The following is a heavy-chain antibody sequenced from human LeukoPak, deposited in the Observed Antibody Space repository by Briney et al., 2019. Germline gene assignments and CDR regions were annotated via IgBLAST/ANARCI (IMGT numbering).Heavy chain of an antibody. Sequence: ASVKVSCKASGGTFSSYAISWVRQAPGQGLEWMGGIIPIFGTANYAQKFQGRVTITADESTSTAYMELSSLRSEDTAVYYCAGQGVDIVVVPAAELDYYYYGMDVWGQGTTVTVSS. D-gene: IGHD2-2*01. CDR1: GGTFSSYA. V-gene: IGHV1-69*13. J-gene: IGHJ6*02. CDR2: IIPIFGTA. CDR3: AGQGVDIVVVPAAELDYYYYGMDV.